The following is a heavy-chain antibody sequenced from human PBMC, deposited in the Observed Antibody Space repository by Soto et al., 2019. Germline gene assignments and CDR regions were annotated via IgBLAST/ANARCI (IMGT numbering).Heavy chain of an antibody. D-gene: IGHD3-22*01. J-gene: IGHJ6*02. CDR1: GGSISSYY. Sequence: PSETLSLTCTVSGGSISSYYWSWIRQPPGKGLEWIGYIYYSGSTNYNPSLKSRVTISVDTSKNQFSLKLSSVTAADTAVYYCASDYYDSSGYWTKVGYYGMDVWGQGTTVTVSS. CDR3: ASDYYDSSGYWTKVGYYGMDV. CDR2: IYYSGST. V-gene: IGHV4-59*01.